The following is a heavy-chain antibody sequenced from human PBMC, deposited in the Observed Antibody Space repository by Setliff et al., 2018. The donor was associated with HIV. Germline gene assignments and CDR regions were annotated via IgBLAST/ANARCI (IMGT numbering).Heavy chain of an antibody. V-gene: IGHV4-61*08. CDR3: ARVPVVSTMYYFDY. CDR1: GGSISSGGYY. J-gene: IGHJ4*02. D-gene: IGHD5-12*01. CDR2: NFNSGSP. Sequence: SETLSLTCTVSGGSISSGGYYWSWIRQLPGKGLEWIGYNFNSGSPNYNPSLKSRVAISVDTSKNQFSLTLTSVTAADTAVFYCARVPVVSTMYYFDYWGQGTLVTVSS.